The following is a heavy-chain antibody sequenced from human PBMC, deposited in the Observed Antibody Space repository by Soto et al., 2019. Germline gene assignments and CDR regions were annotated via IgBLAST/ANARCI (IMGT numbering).Heavy chain of an antibody. J-gene: IGHJ4*02. CDR2: VKEDGSEI. Sequence: PGVSLRLSCAVPGFNVMSYWMSWVRQAPGKGLEWVASVKEDGSEIYYLHSVRGRFSISRDSAGNALHLTMNYLSAEDTGVYFCARDIGFDYVNWGQGTLVTVS. V-gene: IGHV3-7*01. D-gene: IGHD3-16*01. CDR1: GFNVMSYW. CDR3: ARDIGFDYVN.